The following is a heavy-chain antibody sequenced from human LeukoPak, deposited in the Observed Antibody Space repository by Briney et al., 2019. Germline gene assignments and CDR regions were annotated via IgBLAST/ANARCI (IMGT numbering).Heavy chain of an antibody. Sequence: PGGSLRLSCVASGFTFSSRDWMTWVRQAPGKGLEWVANIKQDGSEKNYVDSVKGRFTISRDNAKNSVDLQMNSLRVEDTAAYFWARVAAAGREIFVNFYYPMDIGEKGTTVTISS. CDR1: GFTFSSRDW. CDR3: ARVAAAGREIFVNFYYPMDI. J-gene: IGHJ6*03. D-gene: IGHD6-13*01. V-gene: IGHV3-7*01. CDR2: IKQDGSEK.